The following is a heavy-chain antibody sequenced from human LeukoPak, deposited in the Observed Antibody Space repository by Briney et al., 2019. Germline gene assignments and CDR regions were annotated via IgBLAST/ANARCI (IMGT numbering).Heavy chain of an antibody. CDR2: ISSSSSYI. CDR1: GFTFSSYS. Sequence: PGGSLRLSCAASGFTFSSYSMNWVRQAPGKGLEWVSSISSSSSYIYYADSVKGRFTISRDNAKNSLYLQMNSLRAEGTAVYYCARSGSGDAFDIWGQGTMVTVSS. CDR3: ARSGSGDAFDI. D-gene: IGHD3-10*01. V-gene: IGHV3-21*01. J-gene: IGHJ3*02.